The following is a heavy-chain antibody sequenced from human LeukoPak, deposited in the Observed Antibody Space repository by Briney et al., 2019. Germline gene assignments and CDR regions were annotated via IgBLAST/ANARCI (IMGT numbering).Heavy chain of an antibody. CDR2: IIPIFGTP. CDR3: ARSLGYCSSPSCFRRSEDAFDI. J-gene: IGHJ3*02. CDR1: GGTFTVYA. V-gene: IGHV1-69*06. Sequence: ASVKLSCKASGGTFTVYAISWVRQAPGQGLEWMGGIIPIFGTPNYPHKFQGRVTLTADKSTSTAYMELSSLRSEDTAVYFCARSLGYCSSPSCFRRSEDAFDIWGQETMVSVPS. D-gene: IGHD2-2*01.